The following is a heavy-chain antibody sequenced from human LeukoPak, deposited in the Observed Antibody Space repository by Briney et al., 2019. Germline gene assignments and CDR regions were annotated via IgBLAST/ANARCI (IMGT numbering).Heavy chain of an antibody. D-gene: IGHD2-21*02. Sequence: GGSLRLSCAASGFTFSSYGMNWVRQAPGKGPEWISYISRSGATIYYADSVKGRFTISRDNAKNSLYLQMNSLRAEDTAVYYCARRRDCGGDCYFLDYWGQGTLVTVSS. CDR1: GFTFSSYG. J-gene: IGHJ4*02. CDR3: ARRRDCGGDCYFLDY. V-gene: IGHV3-48*03. CDR2: ISRSGATI.